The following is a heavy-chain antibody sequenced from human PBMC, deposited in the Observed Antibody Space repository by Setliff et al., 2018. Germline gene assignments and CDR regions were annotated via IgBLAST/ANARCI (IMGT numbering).Heavy chain of an antibody. V-gene: IGHV4-59*08. CDR3: ARQPSSGAYYNPRPYYFDY. CDR1: GGSISSDY. J-gene: IGHJ4*02. Sequence: PSETLSLTCNVSGGSISSDYWAWIRQPPGKALEWIGFVHFGGDTNYNPSLKSRVTMSADTSNNQFSLNLRSVTAADTAVYFCARQPSSGAYYNPRPYYFDYWGQGTLVTVSS. CDR2: VHFGGDT. D-gene: IGHD3-10*01.